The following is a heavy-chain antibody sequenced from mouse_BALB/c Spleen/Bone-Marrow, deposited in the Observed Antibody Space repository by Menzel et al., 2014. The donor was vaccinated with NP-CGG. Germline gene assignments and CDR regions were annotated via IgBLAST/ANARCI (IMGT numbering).Heavy chain of an antibody. J-gene: IGHJ2*01. CDR3: ARQGYYGYSDY. D-gene: IGHD1-2*01. CDR2: INPDSSTI. CDR1: GFDFGRYW. Sequence: DVMLVESGGGLVQPGGSLKLSCAASGFDFGRYWMSWVRQAPGKGLEWIGEINPDSSTINYTPSLKDKFIISRDSAKNTLYLQMRKVRSEDTALYYCARQGYYGYSDYWGQGTTLTVSS. V-gene: IGHV4-1*02.